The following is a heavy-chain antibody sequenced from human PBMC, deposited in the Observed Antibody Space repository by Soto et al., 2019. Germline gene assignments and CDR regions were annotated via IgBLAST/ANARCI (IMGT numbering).Heavy chain of an antibody. V-gene: IGHV4-59*01. CDR2: VYYSGNT. Sequence: TLSLTCTVSGGSISSYYWSWIRQPPGKGLEWIGYVYYSGNTNYNPSLKSRVTISVDTSKNQFSLKLSSVTAADTAVYYCARDPGGMDVWGQGTTVTVSS. J-gene: IGHJ6*02. CDR1: GGSISSYY. CDR3: ARDPGGMDV.